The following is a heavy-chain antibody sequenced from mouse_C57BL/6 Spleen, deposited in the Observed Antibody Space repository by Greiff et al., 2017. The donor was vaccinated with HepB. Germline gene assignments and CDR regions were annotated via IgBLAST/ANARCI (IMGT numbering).Heavy chain of an antibody. J-gene: IGHJ4*01. CDR1: GYTFTSYW. CDR2: IDPSDSYT. CDR3: ARRGEAMDY. Sequence: QVQLQQPGAELVMPGASVKLSCKASGYTFTSYWMHWVKQRPGQGLEWIGEIDPSDSYTNYNQKFKGKSTLTVDKSSSTAYMQLSSLTSEDSAVYYCARRGEAMDYWGQGTSVTVSS. V-gene: IGHV1-69*01.